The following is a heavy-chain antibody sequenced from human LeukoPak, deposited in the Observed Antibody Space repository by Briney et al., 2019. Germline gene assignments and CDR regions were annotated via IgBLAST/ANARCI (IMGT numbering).Heavy chain of an antibody. CDR3: ARVGVWSGSDWGDYYYYYYMDV. J-gene: IGHJ6*03. D-gene: IGHD5-12*01. V-gene: IGHV1-69*13. CDR2: IIPIFGTA. Sequence: EASVKVSCKASGYTFTSYAMNWVRQAPGQGLEWMGGIIPIFGTANYAQKFQGRVTITADESTSTAYMELSSLRSEDTAVYYCARVGVWSGSDWGDYYYYYYMDVWGKGTTVTISS. CDR1: GYTFTSYA.